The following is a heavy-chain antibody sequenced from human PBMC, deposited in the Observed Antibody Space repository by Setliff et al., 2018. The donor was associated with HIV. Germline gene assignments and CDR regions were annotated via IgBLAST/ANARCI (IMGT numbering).Heavy chain of an antibody. J-gene: IGHJ6*02. CDR2: IFSSGST. D-gene: IGHD3-10*01. CDR3: ARASKLVD. V-gene: IGHV4-4*07. Sequence: PSETLSLTCIVSGGSISSYYWSWIRQPAGKGLEWIGRIFSSGSTSYNSSLKSRVTMSVDTSKNQFSLRLTAVTAADTAVYYCARASKLVDWGQGTTVTVSS. CDR1: GGSISSYY.